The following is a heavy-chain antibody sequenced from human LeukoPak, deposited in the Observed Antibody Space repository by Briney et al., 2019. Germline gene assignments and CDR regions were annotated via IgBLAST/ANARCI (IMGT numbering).Heavy chain of an antibody. CDR3: AKGTYSGYDSNAFDI. J-gene: IGHJ3*02. Sequence: PGGSLRLSCAASGFTVSSNYMSWVRQAQGKGLEWVSVIYSDGSTYYADSVKGRFTISRDSSKNTLHLQVNSLRAEDTAVYYCAKGTYSGYDSNAFDIWGQGTMVTVSS. V-gene: IGHV3-53*01. CDR1: GFTVSSNY. CDR2: IYSDGST. D-gene: IGHD5-12*01.